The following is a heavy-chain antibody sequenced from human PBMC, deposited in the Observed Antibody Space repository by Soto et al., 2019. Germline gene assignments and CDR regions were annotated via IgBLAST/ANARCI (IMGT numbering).Heavy chain of an antibody. J-gene: IGHJ5*02. CDR1: GASISGFY. CDR3: VRDGRKTLRDWFDP. CDR2: IYATGTT. V-gene: IGHV4-4*07. Sequence: SETLSLTCTVSGASISGFYWSWIRKSAGKGLEWIGRIYATGTTDYNPSLKSRVMMSVDTSKKQFSLKLRSVTAADTAVYYCVRDGRKTLRDWFDPWGQGISVTVSS. D-gene: IGHD1-1*01.